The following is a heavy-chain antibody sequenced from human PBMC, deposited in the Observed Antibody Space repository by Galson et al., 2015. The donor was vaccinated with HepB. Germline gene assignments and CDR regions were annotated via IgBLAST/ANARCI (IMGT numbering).Heavy chain of an antibody. J-gene: IGHJ3*02. D-gene: IGHD3-9*01. CDR3: AAVSPDILTGYYTGETLDI. Sequence: SVKVSCKASGFTFTSSAMQWVRQARGQRLERIGWIVVGSGNTNYAQKFQERVTITRDMSTSTAYMELSSLRSEDTAVYYCAAVSPDILTGYYTGETLDIWGQGTMVTVSS. V-gene: IGHV1-58*02. CDR2: IVVGSGNT. CDR1: GFTFTSSA.